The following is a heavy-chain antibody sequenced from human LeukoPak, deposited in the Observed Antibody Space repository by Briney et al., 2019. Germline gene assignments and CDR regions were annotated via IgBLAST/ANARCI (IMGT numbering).Heavy chain of an antibody. CDR1: GFTFSSYA. V-gene: IGHV3-23*01. CDR3: ARGEVRGVIYAFDI. CDR2: ISWNSGSI. Sequence: PGGSLRLSCAASGFTFSSYAMHWVRQAPGKGLEWVSGISWNSGSIDYADSVKGRFTISRDNSKNTLYLQMNSLRAEDTAVYYCARGEVRGVIYAFDIWGQGTMVTVSS. D-gene: IGHD3-10*01. J-gene: IGHJ3*02.